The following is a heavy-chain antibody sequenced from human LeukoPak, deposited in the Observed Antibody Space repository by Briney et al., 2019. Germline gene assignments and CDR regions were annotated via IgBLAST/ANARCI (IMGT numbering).Heavy chain of an antibody. CDR1: GGSISSSNW. D-gene: IGHD3-10*01. CDR2: IFHSGST. V-gene: IGHV4-4*02. CDR3: ARDNGGAVFDP. Sequence: PSETLSLTCAVSGGSISSSNWWSWVRQPPGKGLEWIGEIFHSGSTNYNPSLKSRVTISVDKSKNQFSLKVSSVTTADTAVYYCARDNGGAVFDPRGQGTLVTVSS. J-gene: IGHJ5*02.